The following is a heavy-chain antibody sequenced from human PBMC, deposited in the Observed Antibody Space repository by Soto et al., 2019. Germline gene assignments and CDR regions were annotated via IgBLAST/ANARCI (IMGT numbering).Heavy chain of an antibody. J-gene: IGHJ4*02. CDR2: INPNSGNI. CDR3: ARGRASGSYYLLDY. V-gene: IGHV1-8*01. CDR1: GDTFTTYD. D-gene: IGHD3-10*01. Sequence: GASVKVSCKASGDTFTTYDINWVRQATGHGLEWMGWINPNSGNIGYAQRFQGRVTMTRDTAIRTAYMEVSSLRSDDTAVYYCARGRASGSYYLLDYWGPGTLVTVSS.